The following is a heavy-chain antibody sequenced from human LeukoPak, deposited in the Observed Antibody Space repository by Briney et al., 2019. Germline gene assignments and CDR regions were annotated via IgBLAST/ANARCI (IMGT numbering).Heavy chain of an antibody. CDR1: GGTFSSYA. CDR3: ARVRYFDWTYYYMDV. V-gene: IGHV1-69*05. D-gene: IGHD3-9*01. J-gene: IGHJ6*03. Sequence: SVKVSCKASGGTFSSYAISWVRQAPGQGLEWMGGIIPIFGTANYAQKFQGRVTITTDESMSTAYMELSSLRSEDTAVYYCARVRYFDWTYYYMDVWGKGTTVTVSS. CDR2: IIPIFGTA.